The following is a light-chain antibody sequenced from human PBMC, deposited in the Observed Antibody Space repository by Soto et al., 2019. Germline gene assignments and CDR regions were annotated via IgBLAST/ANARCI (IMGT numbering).Light chain of an antibody. Sequence: QSVLTQPASVSGSPGQSITISCTGTSSDVGGYKYVSWYQQHPGKAPKLMIYEVNNRPSGVSNRFSGSKSGNTASLTISGLQAEDEADYYCSSYTSSRTLGFGGGTKLTVL. CDR1: SSDVGGYKY. V-gene: IGLV2-14*01. J-gene: IGLJ3*02. CDR2: EVN. CDR3: SSYTSSRTLG.